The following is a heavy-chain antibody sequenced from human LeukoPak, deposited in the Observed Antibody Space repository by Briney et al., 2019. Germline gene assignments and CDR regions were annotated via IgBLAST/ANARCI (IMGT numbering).Heavy chain of an antibody. Sequence: GASVKVSCKASGGTFSSYAISWVRQAPGQGLEWMGRIIPIFGTANYAQKFQSRVTITTDESTSTAYMELSSLRSEDTAVYYCARGPLVVTAIPFLDYWGQGTLVTVSS. D-gene: IGHD2-21*02. J-gene: IGHJ4*02. CDR1: GGTFSSYA. CDR2: IIPIFGTA. V-gene: IGHV1-69*05. CDR3: ARGPLVVTAIPFLDY.